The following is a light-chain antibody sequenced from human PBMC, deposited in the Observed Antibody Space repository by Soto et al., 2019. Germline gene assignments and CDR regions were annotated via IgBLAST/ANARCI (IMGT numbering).Light chain of an antibody. Sequence: IVLTPSPGTLSLTPVGRATLAFRAGQSVSSSYLVWYQQRPGQAPRLLIYGASSRATGIPDRFSGSGSGTDFTLTISRLEPEDFAVYYCQQYGNSPPWTFGQGTKVDIK. V-gene: IGKV3-20*01. CDR3: QQYGNSPPWT. CDR2: GAS. J-gene: IGKJ1*01. CDR1: QSVSSSY.